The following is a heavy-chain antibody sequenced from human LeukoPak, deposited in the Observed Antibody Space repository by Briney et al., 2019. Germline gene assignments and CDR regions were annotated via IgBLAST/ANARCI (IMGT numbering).Heavy chain of an antibody. CDR1: VYTFRDYY. Sequence: ASLKGSCEAFVYTFRDYYIHWVRQAPGQRLEWMGWVSPKSGGTNYAQNFQGRVTMTRDTSINTAYMELSRLRPDDAAVYYCARHNYDFDFDSWGQGALVTVSS. CDR2: VSPKSGGT. CDR3: ARHNYDFDFDS. D-gene: IGHD3-3*01. J-gene: IGHJ4*02. V-gene: IGHV1-2*02.